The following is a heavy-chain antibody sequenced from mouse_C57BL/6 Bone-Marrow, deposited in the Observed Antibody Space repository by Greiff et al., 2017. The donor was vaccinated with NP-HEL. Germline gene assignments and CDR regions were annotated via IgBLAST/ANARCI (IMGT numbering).Heavy chain of an antibody. Sequence: QVQLQQSGAELVRPGASVTLSCKASGYTFTDYEMHWVKQTPVHGLEWIGAIDPETGGTAYNQKFKGKAILTADKSSSTAYMELRSLTSEDSAVYYCTRSLITTVVVDAMDYWGQGTSVTVSS. V-gene: IGHV1-15*01. CDR3: TRSLITTVVVDAMDY. CDR2: IDPETGGT. J-gene: IGHJ4*01. CDR1: GYTFTDYE. D-gene: IGHD1-1*01.